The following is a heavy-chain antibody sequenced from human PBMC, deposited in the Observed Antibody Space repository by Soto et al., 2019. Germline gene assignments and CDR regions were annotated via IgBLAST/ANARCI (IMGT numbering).Heavy chain of an antibody. Sequence: SVKVSCKASGGTFSSYAISWVRQAPGQGLEWMGGIIPIFGTANYAPQFQGMLTMTSDTSTSTVYMELSNLRSDDTAVYFCEVTTGYWGQGTMVTVSS. CDR2: IIPIFGTA. CDR3: EVTTGY. CDR1: GGTFSSYA. J-gene: IGHJ4*02. D-gene: IGHD1-1*01. V-gene: IGHV1-69*05.